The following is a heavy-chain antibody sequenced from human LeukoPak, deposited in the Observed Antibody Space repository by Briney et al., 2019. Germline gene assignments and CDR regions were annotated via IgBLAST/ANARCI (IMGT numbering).Heavy chain of an antibody. CDR1: GYTFTDYY. Sequence: GASVKVSCKASGYTFTDYYMHWVQQAPGKGLEWMGRVDPEDGETIYAEKFQGRVTITADTSTDTAYMELNSLRSEDTAVYYCATRDIVVVVADTHDAFDIWGQGTMVTVSS. CDR2: VDPEDGET. V-gene: IGHV1-69-2*01. CDR3: ATRDIVVVVADTHDAFDI. D-gene: IGHD2-15*01. J-gene: IGHJ3*02.